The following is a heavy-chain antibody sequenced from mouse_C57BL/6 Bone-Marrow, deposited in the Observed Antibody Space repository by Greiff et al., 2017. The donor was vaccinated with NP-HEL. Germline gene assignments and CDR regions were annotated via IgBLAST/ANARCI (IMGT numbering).Heavy chain of an antibody. CDR3: ARIDYEREYYAMDY. CDR2: INPNYGTT. CDR1: GYSFTDYN. D-gene: IGHD2-4*01. J-gene: IGHJ4*01. Sequence: EVQLQESGPELVKPGASVKISCKASGYSFTDYNMNWVKQSNGKSLEWIGVINPNYGTTSYNQKFKGKATLTVDQSSSTAYMQLNSLTSEDSAVYYCARIDYEREYYAMDYWGQGTSVTVSS. V-gene: IGHV1-39*01.